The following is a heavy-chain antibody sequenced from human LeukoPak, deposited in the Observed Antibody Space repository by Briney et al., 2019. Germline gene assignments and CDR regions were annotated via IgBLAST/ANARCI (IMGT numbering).Heavy chain of an antibody. CDR1: GFIFSNYG. CDR3: ARKGYCSGGSRYSGWFDYYGVGV. Sequence: PGRSLRLSCAASGFIFSNYGMHWVRQAPGKGLEWVALIWYDGSSKYYADSVKGRFTISRDNSKNTLYLQMNSLRDEDTALYYCARKGYCSGGSRYSGWFDYYGVGVWGQGTTVTVSS. J-gene: IGHJ6*02. CDR2: IWYDGSSK. D-gene: IGHD2-15*01. V-gene: IGHV3-33*03.